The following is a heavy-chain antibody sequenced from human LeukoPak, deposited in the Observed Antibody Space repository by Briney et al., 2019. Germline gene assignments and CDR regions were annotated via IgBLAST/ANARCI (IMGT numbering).Heavy chain of an antibody. V-gene: IGHV1-18*01. J-gene: IGHJ2*01. CDR1: GYTFTNYG. D-gene: IGHD1-26*01. Sequence: ASVKVSCKTSGYTFTNYGISWGRQAPGLGLEWVGWISAYNGNTNYAQKVQGRVTMTTDTSTSTAYMELRSLRFDDTAVYYCARVWGYELLSQHGYFDLWGRGTRVTVSS. CDR2: ISAYNGNT. CDR3: ARVWGYELLSQHGYFDL.